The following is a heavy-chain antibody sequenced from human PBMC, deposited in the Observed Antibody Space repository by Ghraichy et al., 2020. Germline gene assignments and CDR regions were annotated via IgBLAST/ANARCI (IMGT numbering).Heavy chain of an antibody. Sequence: ETLSLTCAASGFNFGTYWMAWVRQAPGKGLDWVANVRGDGSVAGSVDSVKGRFTFSRDNAKNSLYVQMNSLTDDDTAVYYCARENWGTLDFWGQGALVTVSS. CDR2: VRGDGSVA. CDR1: GFNFGTYW. CDR3: ARENWGTLDF. D-gene: IGHD7-27*01. J-gene: IGHJ4*02. V-gene: IGHV3-7*04.